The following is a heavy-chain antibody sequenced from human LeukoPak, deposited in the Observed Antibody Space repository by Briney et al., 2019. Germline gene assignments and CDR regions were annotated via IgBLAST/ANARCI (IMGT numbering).Heavy chain of an antibody. CDR2: INLNSGDT. Sequence: GASVKVSCKASGYTFTGYYMHWVRQAPGQGLEWMGWINLNSGDTNYAQKFQGRVTMTRDTSISTAFMELSRLRVDDSAVYYCTRGRTTVDRFDPWGQGTLVTVSS. J-gene: IGHJ5*02. CDR1: GYTFTGYY. CDR3: TRGRTTVDRFDP. V-gene: IGHV1-2*02. D-gene: IGHD4-23*01.